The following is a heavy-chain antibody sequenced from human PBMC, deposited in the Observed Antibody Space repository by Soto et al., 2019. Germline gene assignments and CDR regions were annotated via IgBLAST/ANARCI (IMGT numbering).Heavy chain of an antibody. Sequence: QVQLVQSGTEVKRPGASVKVSCKASGYTFIDYYIHWVRQAPGQGPEWMGWIHPNSGGTHYAQKFQGRVTMTRDTSISTAYMELSRLTSDDTAVYSCARGWQGLVGGDWGQGTLVIVSS. CDR1: GYTFIDYY. V-gene: IGHV1-2*02. CDR2: IHPNSGGT. CDR3: ARGWQGLVGGD. J-gene: IGHJ4*02. D-gene: IGHD6-19*01.